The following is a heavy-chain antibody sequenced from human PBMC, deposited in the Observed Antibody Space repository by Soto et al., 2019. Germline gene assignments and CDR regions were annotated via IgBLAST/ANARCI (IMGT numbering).Heavy chain of an antibody. D-gene: IGHD6-6*01. CDR2: IYYSGST. CDR1: GGSISSGGYY. V-gene: IGHV4-31*03. Sequence: PSETLSLTCTVSGGSISSGGYYWSWIRQHPGKGLEWIGYIYYSGSTYYNPSLKSRVTISVDTSKNQFSLKLSSVTAADTAVYYCARGQEQLGGNWFDPWGQATLVTVSS. CDR3: ARGQEQLGGNWFDP. J-gene: IGHJ5*02.